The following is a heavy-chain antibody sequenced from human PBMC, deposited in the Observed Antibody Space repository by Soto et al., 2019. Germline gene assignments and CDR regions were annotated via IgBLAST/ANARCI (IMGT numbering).Heavy chain of an antibody. D-gene: IGHD2-21*01. Sequence: QVLLVQSGPEVKKPGSSVKISCKASGGTFSNHAFRWVRQAPVQGLEWMGTIIPIFGATNYAQNFQGRATITADEDKSRACKKLSILRIEDTVVYYCAPEDKVVVGADSAFDIWGQGKMVTVSS. CDR3: APEDKVVVGADSAFDI. CDR1: GGTFSNHA. CDR2: IIPIFGAT. J-gene: IGHJ3*02. V-gene: IGHV1-69*18.